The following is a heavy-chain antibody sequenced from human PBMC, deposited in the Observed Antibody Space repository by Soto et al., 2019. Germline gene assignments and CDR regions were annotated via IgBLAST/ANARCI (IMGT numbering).Heavy chain of an antibody. D-gene: IGHD3-3*01. CDR3: AKPRIRITTFGVVNGRYYYYYGMDV. J-gene: IGHJ6*02. CDR2: ISGSGGST. CDR1: GFTFRSYA. V-gene: IGHV3-23*01. Sequence: PGGSLRLSCGASGFTFRSYAMSWVRQAPGKGLEWVSAISGSGGSTYYADSVKGRFTISRDNSKNTLYLQMNSLRAEDTDVYYCAKPRIRITTFGVVNGRYYYYYGMDVWGQGTTVTVSS.